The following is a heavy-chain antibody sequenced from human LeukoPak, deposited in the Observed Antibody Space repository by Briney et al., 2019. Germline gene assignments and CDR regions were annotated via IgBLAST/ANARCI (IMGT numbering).Heavy chain of an antibody. CDR2: VNHSGIT. CDR1: GGSFSGYY. CDR3: AVGHSVLYLDP. D-gene: IGHD2-2*02. J-gene: IGHJ5*02. Sequence: PSETLSLTCAVSGGSFSGYYWGWVRQPPGKGVERSGEVNHSGITKYNPSLTRRGTISVETSKKNLSRKRRCVAGADTAVCYCAVGHSVLYLDPWGQGTLVTVSS. V-gene: IGHV4-34*01.